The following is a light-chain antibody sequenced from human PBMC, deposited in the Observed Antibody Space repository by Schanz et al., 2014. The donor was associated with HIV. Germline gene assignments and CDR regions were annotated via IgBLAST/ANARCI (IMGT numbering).Light chain of an antibody. J-gene: IGLJ1*01. CDR1: NNDIGSYTY. V-gene: IGLV2-14*03. CDR3: SSCTSSSTYV. Sequence: QSVLTQPASVSGSPGQSITFSCTGTNNDIGSYTYVSWYQQHPDKAPKLVVYGVFDRPSGVSNRFSGSKSGNTASLTIYDLQREDEADYYCSSCTSSSTYVFGTGTKLTVL. CDR2: GVF.